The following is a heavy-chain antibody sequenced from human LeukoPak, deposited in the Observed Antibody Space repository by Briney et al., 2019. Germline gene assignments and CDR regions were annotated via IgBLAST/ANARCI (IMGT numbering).Heavy chain of an antibody. J-gene: IGHJ4*02. CDR1: GYSISSGYY. Sequence: SETLSFTCTVSGYSISSGYYWDWIRQPPGKGLEWIGSFYHSGSIYYNPSLKSRVTISVDTSKNQFSLKLSSVTAADTAVYYCARGRGTVSRELLPGTVDYWGQGTLVTVSS. V-gene: IGHV4-38-2*02. CDR3: ARGRGTVSRELLPGTVDY. D-gene: IGHD3-10*01. CDR2: FYHSGSI.